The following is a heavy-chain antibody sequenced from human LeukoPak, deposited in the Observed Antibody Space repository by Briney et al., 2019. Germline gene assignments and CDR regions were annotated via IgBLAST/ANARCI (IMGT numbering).Heavy chain of an antibody. CDR1: GGFIRDSGYY. CDR3: ARLSNDYGDYEGHY. D-gene: IGHD4-17*01. Sequence: SETLSLTCTVSGGFIRDSGYYWGWIRQPPGKGLEWIGAVFYSGRTYYNSSLQSRVTISVDTSKNQFSLRLSSVTPADTAIYYCARLSNDYGDYEGHYWGQGTLVTVSP. V-gene: IGHV4-39*01. CDR2: VFYSGRT. J-gene: IGHJ4*02.